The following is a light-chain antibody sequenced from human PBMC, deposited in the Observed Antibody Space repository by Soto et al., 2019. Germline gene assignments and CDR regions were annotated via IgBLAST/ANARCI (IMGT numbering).Light chain of an antibody. CDR3: HQYDSSPLT. CDR1: QSVSSSY. CDR2: GAS. V-gene: IGKV3-20*01. Sequence: EIVLTQSPGTLSLSPGERATLSCRASQSVSSSYLAWYQQKPGQAPRLLIYGASSRATGIPDRFSGSGSGKDFTLNISRLEPEEFAVYYCHQYDSSPLTFGGGTKVEIK. J-gene: IGKJ4*02.